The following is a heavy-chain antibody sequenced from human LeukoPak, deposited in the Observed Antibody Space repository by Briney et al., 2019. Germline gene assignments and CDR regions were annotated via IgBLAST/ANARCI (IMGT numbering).Heavy chain of an antibody. CDR1: GLITDDYA. J-gene: IGHJ5*02. Sequence: GGSLRLSCAAPGLITDDYAIHWVRQAPGKGLEWVSLISGDGGSTFYADSVGGRFTISRDNSKNSLSLQMSSLRSEDTALYFCVRESERSGWFDHWGQGTLVTVSS. CDR2: ISGDGGST. CDR3: VRESERSGWFDH. D-gene: IGHD1-26*01. V-gene: IGHV3-43*02.